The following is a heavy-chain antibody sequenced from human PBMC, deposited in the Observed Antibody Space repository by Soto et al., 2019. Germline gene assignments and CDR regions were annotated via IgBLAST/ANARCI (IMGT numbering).Heavy chain of an antibody. Sequence: EVQLLESGGGLVQPGGSLRLSCAASGFTFSSYAMSWVRQAPGKGMEWVAAISGSGGSTYYADSVKGRFTISIDISKNTLYLQMNSLRAEDSAVYYCAKDLVGSNADYFDYWGKGTLVTVSS. V-gene: IGHV3-23*01. CDR2: ISGSGGST. J-gene: IGHJ4*02. CDR1: GFTFSSYA. D-gene: IGHD2-15*01. CDR3: AKDLVGSNADYFDY.